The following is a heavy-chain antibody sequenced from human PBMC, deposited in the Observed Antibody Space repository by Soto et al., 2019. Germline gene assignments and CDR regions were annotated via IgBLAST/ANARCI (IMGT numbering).Heavy chain of an antibody. D-gene: IGHD3-3*01. CDR3: ARDLYRGYYDPGDNYYYYYGMDV. V-gene: IGHV1-2*04. CDR2: INPNSGGT. CDR1: GYTFTGYY. J-gene: IGHJ6*02. Sequence: QVQLVQSGAEVKKPGASVKVSCKASGYTFTGYYMHWVRQAPGQGLEWMGWINPNSGGTNYAQKFQGWGTMTRDTSISTAYMELSRLRSDDTAVYYCARDLYRGYYDPGDNYYYYYGMDVWGQVTTVTVSS.